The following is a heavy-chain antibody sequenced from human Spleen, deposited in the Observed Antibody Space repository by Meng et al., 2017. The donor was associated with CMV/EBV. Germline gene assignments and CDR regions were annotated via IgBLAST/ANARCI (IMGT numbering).Heavy chain of an antibody. CDR1: GFIFSIYG. Sequence: GGSLRLSCAASGFIFSIYGMHWVRQAPGKGLEWVALIWYDGSNKDYADFLKGRITISRDNSKNTLYLQMYSLRTEDTAVYYCARDRHKGRLVLVSGGDFSEDWYFDLWGRGTLVTVSS. J-gene: IGHJ2*01. V-gene: IGHV3-30*02. CDR3: ARDRHKGRLVLVSGGDFSEDWYFDL. CDR2: IWYDGSNK. D-gene: IGHD2-21*02.